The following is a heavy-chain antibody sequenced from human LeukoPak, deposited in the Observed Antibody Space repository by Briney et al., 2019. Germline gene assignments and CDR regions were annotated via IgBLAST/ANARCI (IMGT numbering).Heavy chain of an antibody. CDR1: GFTFSSYW. CDR3: AKAPEGYGDPLDV. Sequence: SGGSLRLSCAASGFTFSSYWMSWVRQAPGKGLEWVAVISYDGSNKYYADSVKGRFTISRDNSKNTLYLQMNSLRAEDTAVYYCAKAPEGYGDPLDVWGQGTLVTVSS. D-gene: IGHD4-17*01. V-gene: IGHV3-30*18. CDR2: ISYDGSNK. J-gene: IGHJ4*02.